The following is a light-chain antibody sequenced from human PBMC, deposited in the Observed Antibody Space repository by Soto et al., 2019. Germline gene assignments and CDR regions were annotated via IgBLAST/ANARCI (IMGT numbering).Light chain of an antibody. CDR3: QSYDSSLRVV. V-gene: IGLV1-40*01. J-gene: IGLJ2*01. CDR1: SSNIGAGYD. Sequence: QPVLTQPPSVSGAPGQRVTISCTGSSSNIGAGYDVHWYQQLPGTAPKLLIYGTSNRPSGVPDRFSGSKSGTSASLPITGLQAEDEADYYCQSYDSSLRVVFGGGTKLTVL. CDR2: GTS.